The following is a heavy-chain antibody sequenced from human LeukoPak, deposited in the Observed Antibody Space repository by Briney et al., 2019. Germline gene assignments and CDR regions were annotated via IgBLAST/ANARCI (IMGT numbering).Heavy chain of an antibody. CDR2: INPNSGGT. V-gene: IGHV1-2*04. Sequence: ASVKVSCKASGYTFTGYYMHWVRQAPGQGLEWMGWINPNSGGTNYAQKFQGWVTMTRDTSISTAYMELSRLRSDDTAVYYCARAYSGSRGTFDYWGQGTLVTVSS. D-gene: IGHD1-26*01. CDR1: GYTFTGYY. J-gene: IGHJ4*02. CDR3: ARAYSGSRGTFDY.